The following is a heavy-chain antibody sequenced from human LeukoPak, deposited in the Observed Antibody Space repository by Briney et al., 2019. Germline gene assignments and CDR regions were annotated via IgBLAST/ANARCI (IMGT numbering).Heavy chain of an antibody. CDR1: GGSFSGYY. V-gene: IGHV4-34*01. J-gene: IGHJ6*02. Sequence: SETLSLTCAVYGGSFSGYYWSWIRQPPGKGLEWIGEINHSGSTNYNPSLKSRVTISVDTSKNQFSLKLSSVTAADTAVYYCARGRVAAAGSPRYYYYYGMDVWGQGTTVTVSS. CDR2: INHSGST. D-gene: IGHD6-13*01. CDR3: ARGRVAAAGSPRYYYYYGMDV.